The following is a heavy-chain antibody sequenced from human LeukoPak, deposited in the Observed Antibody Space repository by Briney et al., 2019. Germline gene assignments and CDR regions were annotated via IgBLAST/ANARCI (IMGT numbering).Heavy chain of an antibody. CDR3: AKDRRYSSGWYYFDY. CDR2: IYSGGST. D-gene: IGHD6-19*01. V-gene: IGHV3-53*01. Sequence: GGSLRLSCAASGFTVSSNYMSWVRQAPGKGLEWVSVIYSGGSTYYADSVKGRFTISRDNSKNTLYLQMNSLRAEDTAVYYCAKDRRYSSGWYYFDYWGQGTLVTVSS. CDR1: GFTVSSNY. J-gene: IGHJ4*02.